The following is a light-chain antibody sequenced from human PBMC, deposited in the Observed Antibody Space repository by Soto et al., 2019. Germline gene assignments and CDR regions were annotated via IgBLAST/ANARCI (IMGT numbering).Light chain of an antibody. V-gene: IGKV3-15*01. Sequence: EIVMTQSPATLSVSPGERATLSCRASQSVSSNLAWYQQKPGQAPRLLIYGASTRATGIPARFSGSGSGTEFPLTLHSLQFEDFAVYYCQQYNNWPPLTFGGGTKVEIK. J-gene: IGKJ4*01. CDR2: GAS. CDR3: QQYNNWPPLT. CDR1: QSVSSN.